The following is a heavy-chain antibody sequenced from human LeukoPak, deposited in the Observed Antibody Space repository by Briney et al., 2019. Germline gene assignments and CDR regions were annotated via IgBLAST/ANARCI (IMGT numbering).Heavy chain of an antibody. CDR2: INPSGGST. Sequence: ASVKVSCKASGYTFTSYYMHWVRQAPGQGLEWMGIINPSGGSTSYAQNFKGRVTMTRDTSTSTVYMELSSLRSEDTAVYYCARGSKAYCGGDCYSVLFPSDIWGQGTMVTVSS. V-gene: IGHV1-46*01. D-gene: IGHD2-21*02. J-gene: IGHJ3*02. CDR3: ARGSKAYCGGDCYSVLFPSDI. CDR1: GYTFTSYY.